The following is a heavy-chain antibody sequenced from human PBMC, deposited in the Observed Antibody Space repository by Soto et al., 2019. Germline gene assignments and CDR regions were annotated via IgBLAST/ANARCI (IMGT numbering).Heavy chain of an antibody. V-gene: IGHV4-34*01. J-gene: IGHJ6*02. CDR3: ARVTGRYYYGMDV. CDR2: IKHSGST. Sequence: QVQLQQWGAGLLKPSETLSLTCAVYGGAFSGYYWSWIRQPPGKGLEWIGEIKHSGSTNYNPSLKSRVTISVDTSQNQFSRKLSSATAADPAVYYCARVTGRYYYGMDVWGQGTTVTVSS. CDR1: GGAFSGYY.